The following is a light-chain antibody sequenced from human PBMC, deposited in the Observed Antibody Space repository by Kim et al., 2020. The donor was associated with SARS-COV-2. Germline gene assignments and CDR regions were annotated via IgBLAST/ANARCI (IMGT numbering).Light chain of an antibody. Sequence: SPGEKATLSCRASQSVSSSYLAGYQQQPGQAPRLLIYGASSRASGIPDRFSGSGSGTDFTLTISRLEPEDFAVYYCQLYGSSPPYIFGQGTKLEI. V-gene: IGKV3-20*01. CDR1: QSVSSSY. CDR2: GAS. J-gene: IGKJ2*01. CDR3: QLYGSSPPYI.